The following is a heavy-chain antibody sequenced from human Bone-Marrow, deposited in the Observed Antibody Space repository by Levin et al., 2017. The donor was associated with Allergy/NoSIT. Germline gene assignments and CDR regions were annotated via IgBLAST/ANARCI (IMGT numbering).Heavy chain of an antibody. CDR3: ARGYCANGICYDAFDI. J-gene: IGHJ3*02. D-gene: IGHD2-8*01. V-gene: IGHV4-30-2*01. Sequence: SQTLSLTCAVSGGSVSSGDFSWSWFRQPPRQGLEWIGYMFHSGGSYYNPSLKSRGNISGDKSKNQFSLNLTSVTAADTAVYYCARGYCANGICYDAFDIWGQGAMVTVSS. CDR2: MFHSGGS. CDR1: GGSVSSGDFS.